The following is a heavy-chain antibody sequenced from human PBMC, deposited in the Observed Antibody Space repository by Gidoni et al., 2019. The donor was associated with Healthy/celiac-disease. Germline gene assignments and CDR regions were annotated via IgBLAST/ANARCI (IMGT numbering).Heavy chain of an antibody. CDR2: ISGSGGST. Sequence: EVQMLESGGGLVQPGGSLRLSCADSGCTFSSYAMSWVRQAPGKGLEWVSAISGSGGSTYYAASVKGRFTISRDNSKNTLCLQMNSLRAEDTAVYYCAKANGPTDLWYSSSWWFGYWGQGTLVTVSS. CDR1: GCTFSSYA. CDR3: AKANGPTDLWYSSSWWFGY. J-gene: IGHJ4*02. D-gene: IGHD6-13*01. V-gene: IGHV3-23*01.